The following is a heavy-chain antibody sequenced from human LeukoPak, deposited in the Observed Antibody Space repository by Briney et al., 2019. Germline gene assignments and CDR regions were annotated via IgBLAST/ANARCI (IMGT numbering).Heavy chain of an antibody. D-gene: IGHD6-25*01. V-gene: IGHV4-39*01. CDR1: GGSISSSSYY. CDR2: IYYSGST. J-gene: IGHJ4*02. CDR3: ARRRISLPGPAAVFDY. Sequence: SETLSLTCTVSGGSISSSSYYRGWIRQPPAKGLEWIGSIYYSGSTYYNPSLKSRVTISVDTSKNQFSLKLSSVTAADTAVYYCARRRISLPGPAAVFDYWGQGTLVTVSS.